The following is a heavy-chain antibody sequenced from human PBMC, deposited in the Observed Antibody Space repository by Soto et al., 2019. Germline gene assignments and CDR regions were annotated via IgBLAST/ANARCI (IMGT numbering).Heavy chain of an antibody. CDR1: GFTFSSYA. CDR3: ASDHLRYYYDSSGIAHN. J-gene: IGHJ3*02. Sequence: GGSLRLSCAASGFTFSSYAMHWVRQAPGKGLEWVAVISYDGSNKYYADSVKGRFTISRDNSKNTLYLQMNSLRAEDTAVYYCASDHLRYYYDSSGIAHNWGQGTMVT. V-gene: IGHV3-30-3*01. CDR2: ISYDGSNK. D-gene: IGHD3-22*01.